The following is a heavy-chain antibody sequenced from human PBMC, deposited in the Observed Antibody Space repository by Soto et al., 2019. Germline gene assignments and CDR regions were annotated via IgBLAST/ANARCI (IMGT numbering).Heavy chain of an antibody. J-gene: IGHJ6*02. Sequence: QVQLVESGGGVVQPGRSLRLSCAASGFTFSSYAMHWVREAPGKGLEWVAVISYDGSNKYYADSVKGRFTISRDNSKNTLYLQMNSLRAEDTAVYYCAREMDKVYGMDVWGQGTTVTVSS. CDR3: AREMDKVYGMDV. D-gene: IGHD5-12*01. CDR1: GFTFSSYA. V-gene: IGHV3-30-3*01. CDR2: ISYDGSNK.